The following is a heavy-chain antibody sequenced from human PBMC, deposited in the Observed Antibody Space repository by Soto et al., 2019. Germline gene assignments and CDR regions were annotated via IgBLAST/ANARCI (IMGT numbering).Heavy chain of an antibody. Sequence: WASVKVSCKASGYTFTGYYVHWVRQAPGQGLEWVGWINPNSGATTYAQKFLGRVTMTRDTSIITAHMELSSLTSDDTAMYYCARDMVSTIGDFDYWGQGTLVTVSS. D-gene: IGHD3-16*01. J-gene: IGHJ4*02. CDR1: GYTFTGYY. CDR3: ARDMVSTIGDFDY. CDR2: INPNSGAT. V-gene: IGHV1-2*02.